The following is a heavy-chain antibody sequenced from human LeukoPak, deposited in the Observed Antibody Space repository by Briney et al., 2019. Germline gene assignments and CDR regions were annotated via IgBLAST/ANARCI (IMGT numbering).Heavy chain of an antibody. D-gene: IGHD2-21*02. CDR2: FDPEDGET. Sequence: ASVKVSCKASGGTFSSYAISWVRQAPGQGLEWMGGFDPEDGETIYAQKFQGRVTMTEDTSTDTAYMELSSLRSEDTAVYYCATGVATPRGMDVWGQGTTVTVSS. CDR1: GGTFSSYA. J-gene: IGHJ6*02. V-gene: IGHV1-24*01. CDR3: ATGVATPRGMDV.